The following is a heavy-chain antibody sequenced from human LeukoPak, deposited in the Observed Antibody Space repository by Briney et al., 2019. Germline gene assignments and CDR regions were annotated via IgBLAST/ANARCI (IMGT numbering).Heavy chain of an antibody. CDR3: TREGKYYDSSGCIDY. D-gene: IGHD3-22*01. J-gene: IGHJ4*02. CDR1: GFTFSSYS. V-gene: IGHV3-21*01. CDR2: ISSSSSYI. Sequence: GGSLRLSCAASGFTFSSYSMNWVRQAPGKGPEWVSSISSSSSYIYYADSVKGRFTISRDNAKNSLYLQMNSLRAEDTAVYYCTREGKYYDSSGCIDYWGQGTLVTVSS.